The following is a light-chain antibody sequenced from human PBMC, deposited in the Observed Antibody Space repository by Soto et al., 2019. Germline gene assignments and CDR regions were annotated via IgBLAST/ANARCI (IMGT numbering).Light chain of an antibody. J-gene: IGKJ4*01. CDR2: GAS. Sequence: EIAMTQSPATLSVSPGERATLSCRASQSVGSNLAWYQQKPGQAPRLLIYGASTRAIGIPATFSGSGSGTEFTLTISSLQSEDFATYYCLQYDNWPPLTFGGGTKVEIK. CDR3: LQYDNWPPLT. CDR1: QSVGSN. V-gene: IGKV3-15*01.